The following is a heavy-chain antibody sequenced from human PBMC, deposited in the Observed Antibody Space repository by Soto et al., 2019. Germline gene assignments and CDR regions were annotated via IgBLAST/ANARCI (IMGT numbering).Heavy chain of an antibody. CDR1: GYTFTSYY. J-gene: IGHJ6*03. CDR2: INPSGGST. Sequence: ASVKVSCKASGYTFTSYYMHWVRQAPGQGLEWMGIINPSGGSTSYAQKFQGRVTMTRDTSTSTVYMELSSLRSEDTAVYYCARNDFWSGYYPEYYYYYMDVWGKGTTVTVSS. CDR3: ARNDFWSGYYPEYYYYYMDV. D-gene: IGHD3-3*01. V-gene: IGHV1-46*01.